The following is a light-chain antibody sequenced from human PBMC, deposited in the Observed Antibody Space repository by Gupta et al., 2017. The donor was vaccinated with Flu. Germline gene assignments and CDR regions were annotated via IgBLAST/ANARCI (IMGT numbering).Light chain of an antibody. CDR3: RAWDGGTEV. CDR2: ESS. V-gene: IGLV3-1*01. Sequence: STGKTTTTTCSGYKLSNIFAYWYHQKPGQTPILVIYESSKRPSGAPERFSGSNSGATATLXIXETQAWXEDDYYCRAWDGGTEVFGTGTTVTVL. CDR1: KLSNIF. J-gene: IGLJ1*01.